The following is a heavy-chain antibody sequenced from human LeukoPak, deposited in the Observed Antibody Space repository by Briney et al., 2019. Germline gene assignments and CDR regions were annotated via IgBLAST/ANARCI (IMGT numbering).Heavy chain of an antibody. Sequence: SVKVSCKASGYTFTSYDINWVRQATGQGLEWMGGIIPIFGTANYAQKFQGRVTITADESTSTAYMELSSLRSEDTAVYYCASLVVPAEYYYYGMDVWGQGTTVTVSS. V-gene: IGHV1-69*13. J-gene: IGHJ6*02. CDR3: ASLVVPAEYYYYGMDV. CDR2: IIPIFGTA. D-gene: IGHD2-2*01. CDR1: GYTFTSYD.